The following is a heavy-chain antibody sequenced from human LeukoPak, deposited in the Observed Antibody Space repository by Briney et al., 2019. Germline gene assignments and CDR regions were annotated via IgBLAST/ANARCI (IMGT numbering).Heavy chain of an antibody. D-gene: IGHD5-24*01. V-gene: IGHV1-46*01. CDR3: ASVYKHGMDV. J-gene: IGHJ6*02. Sequence: ASVKVSRKASGYTFTSYYMHWVRQAPGQGLEWMAILNPSGGSSNYAQKFQGRATLARATSTGTVYMELSSLRSEDTAVYYCASVYKHGMDVWGQGTTVIVSS. CDR2: LNPSGGSS. CDR1: GYTFTSYY.